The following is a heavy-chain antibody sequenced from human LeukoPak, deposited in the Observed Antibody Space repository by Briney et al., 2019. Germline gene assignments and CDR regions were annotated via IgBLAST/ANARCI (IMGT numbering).Heavy chain of an antibody. D-gene: IGHD3-10*01. J-gene: IGHJ4*02. CDR2: LSKHGRST. CDR1: GFTFSSHW. Sequence: GGTLRLSRAASGFTFSSHWMHWIRQAPGKALVCVSRLSKHGRSTIYAESAKGRFPIYRDNRKNTVLLPVNTLTCEDRRVYYCVRRGSDYQYRGASRGQGTLVTVPS. V-gene: IGHV3-74*01. CDR3: VRRGSDYQYRGAS.